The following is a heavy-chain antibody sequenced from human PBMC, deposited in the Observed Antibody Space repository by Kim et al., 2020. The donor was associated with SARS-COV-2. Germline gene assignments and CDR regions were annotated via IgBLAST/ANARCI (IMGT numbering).Heavy chain of an antibody. V-gene: IGHV7-4-1*02. CDR2: INTNTGNP. CDR1: GYTFTNYA. Sequence: ASVKVSCKASGYTFTNYAMNWVRQAPGQGLEWMGWINTNTGNPTYAQGFTGRFVFSLDISVSTAYRQISSLKTEDTAVYYCSTLEGPSSSSGYFDYWGQG. D-gene: IGHD6-6*01. CDR3: STLEGPSSSSGYFDY. J-gene: IGHJ4*02.